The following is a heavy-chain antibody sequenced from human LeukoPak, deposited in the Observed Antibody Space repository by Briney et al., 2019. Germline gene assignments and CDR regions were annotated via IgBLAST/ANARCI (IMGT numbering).Heavy chain of an antibody. CDR2: INHSGST. D-gene: IGHD2-21*02. CDR1: GGSFSGYY. Sequence: SETLSLTCAVYGGSFSGYYWSWIRQPPGKGLEWIGEINHSGSTNYNPSLKSRVTISVDTSKNQFSLKLSSVTAADTAVYYCARHGSAYCGGDCRRRGPDINPTQYNWFDPWGQGTLVTVSS. CDR3: ARHGSAYCGGDCRRRGPDINPTQYNWFDP. J-gene: IGHJ5*02. V-gene: IGHV4-34*01.